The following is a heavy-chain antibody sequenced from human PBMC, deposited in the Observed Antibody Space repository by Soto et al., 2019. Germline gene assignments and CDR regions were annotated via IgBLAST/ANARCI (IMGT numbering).Heavy chain of an antibody. CDR3: ARRWVSAEGGAFDI. CDR1: GGSISSSSYY. J-gene: IGHJ3*02. Sequence: SETLSLTCTVSGGSISSSSYYWGWIRQPPGKGLEWIGSIYYSGSTYYNPSLKGRVTISVDTSKNQFSLKLSSVTAADTAVYYCARRWVSAEGGAFDIWGQGTMVTV. V-gene: IGHV4-39*01. D-gene: IGHD6-13*01. CDR2: IYYSGST.